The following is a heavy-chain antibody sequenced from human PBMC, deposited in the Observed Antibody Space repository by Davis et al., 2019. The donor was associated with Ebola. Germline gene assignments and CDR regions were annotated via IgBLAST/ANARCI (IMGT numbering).Heavy chain of an antibody. Sequence: AASVKVSCKASGYTFTSYGISWVRQAPGQGLEWMGWISAYNGDTNCAQKLQGRVTMTTDTSTSTAYMELSSLRSEDTAVFYCARGKTVAGTRGLSWFDPWGPGTLVTVSS. CDR2: ISAYNGDT. J-gene: IGHJ5*02. CDR3: ARGKTVAGTRGLSWFDP. CDR1: GYTFTSYG. V-gene: IGHV1-18*01. D-gene: IGHD6-19*01.